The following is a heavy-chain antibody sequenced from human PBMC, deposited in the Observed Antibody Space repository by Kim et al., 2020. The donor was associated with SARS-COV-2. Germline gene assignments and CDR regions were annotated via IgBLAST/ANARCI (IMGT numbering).Heavy chain of an antibody. CDR2: IYTSGST. V-gene: IGHV4-61*02. CDR3: ARDIVVVPAAMGGDNWFDP. J-gene: IGHJ5*02. CDR1: GGSISSGSYY. Sequence: SETLSLTCTVSGGSISSGSYYWSWIRQPAGKGLEWIGRIYTSGSTNYNPSLKSRVTISVDTSKNQFSLKLSSVTAADTAVYYCARDIVVVPAAMGGDNWFDPWGQGTLVTVSS. D-gene: IGHD2-2*01.